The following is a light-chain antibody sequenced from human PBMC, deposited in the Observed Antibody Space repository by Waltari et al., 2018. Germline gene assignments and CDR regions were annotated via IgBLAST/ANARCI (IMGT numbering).Light chain of an antibody. CDR2: KGS. V-gene: IGKV2-28*01. CDR1: QSLLTSNGDNY. J-gene: IGKJ3*01. Sequence: DIVMTQSPLSLSVTPGEPASISCTSSQSLLTSNGDNYLDWYLQRPGQSPQLLIYKGSNRASGVPDRLSGSGSGTDFTLKIGRVEAEDVGVYYCMQALQTVTFGPGTKVDI. CDR3: MQALQTVT.